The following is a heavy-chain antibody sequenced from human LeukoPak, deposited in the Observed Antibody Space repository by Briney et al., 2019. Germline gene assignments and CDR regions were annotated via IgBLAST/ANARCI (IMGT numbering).Heavy chain of an antibody. Sequence: GGSLRLSCAASGFTFSSYAMSWVRQAPGKGLEWVSTISGSGSGGSTYYADSVKGRFTISRDNSKDALYLQRNSLGAEDTAVYYCTKLLAVTNSYYFNYWGQGTLVTVSS. CDR3: TKLLAVTNSYYFNY. D-gene: IGHD6-19*01. V-gene: IGHV3-23*01. CDR2: ISGSGSGGST. J-gene: IGHJ4*02. CDR1: GFTFSSYA.